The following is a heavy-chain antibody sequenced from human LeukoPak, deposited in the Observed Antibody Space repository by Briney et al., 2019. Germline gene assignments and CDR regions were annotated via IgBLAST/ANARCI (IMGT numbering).Heavy chain of an antibody. V-gene: IGHV4-39*01. CDR2: IFYSGST. CDR1: GGSISSSSYY. Sequence: SETLSLTCSVSGGSISSSSYYWGWIRQPPGKGLEWIGSIFYSGSTYYNPSLKSRVTISVDTSKNQFSLQLSSVTAADTAFYYRDSCSGAPYCSGGSCYSNYFDFWGQGPLVTVSS. CDR3: DSCSGAPYCSGGSCYSNYFDF. D-gene: IGHD2-15*01. J-gene: IGHJ4*02.